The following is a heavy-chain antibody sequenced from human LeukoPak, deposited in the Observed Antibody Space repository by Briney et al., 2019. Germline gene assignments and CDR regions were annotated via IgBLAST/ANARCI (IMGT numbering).Heavy chain of an antibody. V-gene: IGHV1-8*01. CDR3: VRRGRYDSSGYYYILDF. CDR1: GYTFTNYD. D-gene: IGHD3-22*01. J-gene: IGHJ4*02. Sequence: ASVKVSCKASGYTFTNYDINWVRQAIGHGLEWMGWMNPNSGNTEYAQKFQGRVTMTRNTSMSTAYMELSSLTSEDTAVYYCVRRGRYDSSGYYYILDFWGQGSLVTVSS. CDR2: MNPNSGNT.